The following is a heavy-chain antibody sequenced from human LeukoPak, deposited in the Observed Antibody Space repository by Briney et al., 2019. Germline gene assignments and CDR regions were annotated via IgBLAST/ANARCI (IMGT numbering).Heavy chain of an antibody. V-gene: IGHV4-34*01. CDR3: ARVYWSKKVGATNADY. CDR2: INQSGST. CDR1: GGSFSGYY. J-gene: IGHJ4*02. D-gene: IGHD1-26*01. Sequence: SETLSLTCAVYGGSFSGYYWSWIRQPPGKGLEWIGEINQSGSTNYNPSLKSRVTISVDTSKNQFSLKLGSVAAADTAVYYCARVYWSKKVGATNADYWGREPWSPSPQ.